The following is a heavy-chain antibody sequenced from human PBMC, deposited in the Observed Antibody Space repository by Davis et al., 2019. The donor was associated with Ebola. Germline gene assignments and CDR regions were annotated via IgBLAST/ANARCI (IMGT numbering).Heavy chain of an antibody. J-gene: IGHJ6*02. CDR2: INHSGST. Sequence: GSLRLSCAVYGGSFSGYYWSWIRQPPGKGLEWIGEINHSGSTNYNPSLKSRVTISVDTSKNQFSLKLSSVTAADTAVYYCARQGILEWLPSYYYYGMDVWGQGTTVTVSS. CDR1: GGSFSGYY. D-gene: IGHD3-3*01. CDR3: ARQGILEWLPSYYYYGMDV. V-gene: IGHV4-34*01.